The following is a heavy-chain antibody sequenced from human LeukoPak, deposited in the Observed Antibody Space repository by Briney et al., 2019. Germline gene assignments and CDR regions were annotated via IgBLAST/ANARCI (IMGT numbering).Heavy chain of an antibody. CDR2: IYYSGST. D-gene: IGHD5-18*01. CDR3: ARVNGYSYGYRYYYYGMDV. CDR1: GGSISSYY. V-gene: IGHV4-59*01. Sequence: PSETLSLTCTVSGGSISSYYWSWIRQPPGKGLEWIGYIYYSGSTNYNPSLKSRVTISVDTSKNQFSLKLSSVTAADTAVYYCARVNGYSYGYRYYYYGMDVWGQGTTVIVSS. J-gene: IGHJ6*02.